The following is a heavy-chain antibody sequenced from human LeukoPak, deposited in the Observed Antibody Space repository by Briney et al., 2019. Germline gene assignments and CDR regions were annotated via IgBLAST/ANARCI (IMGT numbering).Heavy chain of an antibody. V-gene: IGHV4-4*07. CDR1: GGSISSYY. Sequence: SETLSLTCTVSGGSISSYYWSWIRQPAGKGLEWIGRIYTSGSTNYNPSLKSRVTISVDTSKNQFSLKLSSVTAADTAVYYCARGRGQYYYDSSGYLNWFDPWGQGTLVTVSS. CDR3: ARGRGQYYYDSSGYLNWFDP. J-gene: IGHJ5*02. CDR2: IYTSGST. D-gene: IGHD3-22*01.